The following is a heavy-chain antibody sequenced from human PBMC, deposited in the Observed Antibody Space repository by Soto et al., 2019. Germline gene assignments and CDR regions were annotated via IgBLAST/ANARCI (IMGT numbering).Heavy chain of an antibody. CDR1: GGSISSADYS. J-gene: IGHJ6*02. CDR2: IYYSGVA. Sequence: QVQLQESGPGLVKPSQTLSLTCTVSGGSISSADYSWSWIRQHPGKGLEWIGYIYYSGVAYYNPSLKSRVTISLDTSKKHFSLKLSSVTAADTAIYYCARVVFTFGGVIVMAHYGMDVWGQGTAVTVSS. D-gene: IGHD3-16*02. CDR3: ARVVFTFGGVIVMAHYGMDV. V-gene: IGHV4-31*03.